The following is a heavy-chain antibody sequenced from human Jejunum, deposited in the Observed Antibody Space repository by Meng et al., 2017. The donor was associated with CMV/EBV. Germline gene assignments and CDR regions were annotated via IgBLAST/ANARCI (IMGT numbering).Heavy chain of an antibody. V-gene: IGHV1-2*02. CDR3: ARDPLSGYFYFDY. J-gene: IGHJ4*02. Sequence: SGYTFTGSYIRWVRQAPGQGLEWMGWIRPRSGGTLYAQKFQSRVTMTRDTSITTAYLELSTLKSEDTAVYFCARDPLSGYFYFDYWGQGVPVTVSS. CDR1: GYTFTGSY. D-gene: IGHD2-2*03. CDR2: IRPRSGGT.